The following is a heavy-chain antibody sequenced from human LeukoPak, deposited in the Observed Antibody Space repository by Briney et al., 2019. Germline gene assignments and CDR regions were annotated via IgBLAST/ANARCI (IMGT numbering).Heavy chain of an antibody. V-gene: IGHV3-72*01. Sequence: PGGSLRLSCAASGFTFSDHQMDWVRQAPGKGLEWVARIRNKVNGYTTEFAASVKGRFIISRGDSRNSLYLQMNSLKTEDTAVYYCARLGLVRARNYLDYWGQGTLVTVSS. CDR2: IRNKVNGYTT. D-gene: IGHD1-26*01. CDR1: GFTFSDHQ. J-gene: IGHJ4*02. CDR3: ARLGLVRARNYLDY.